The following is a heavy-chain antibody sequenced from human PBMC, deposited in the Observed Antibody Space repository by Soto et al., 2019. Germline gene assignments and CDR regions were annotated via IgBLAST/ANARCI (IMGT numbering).Heavy chain of an antibody. CDR3: AREYCSSTSCNLNYYYYYGMDV. Sequence: SETLSLTCTVSGGSITSVSHYWGWIRQPPGKGLEWIGSIYSNGNSYYNPSLKSRVTMSIDTSENQYSLKLTSVTAADSAVYYCAREYCSSTSCNLNYYYYYGMDVWGQGTTVTVSS. J-gene: IGHJ6*02. CDR2: IYSNGNS. D-gene: IGHD2-2*01. V-gene: IGHV4-39*01. CDR1: GGSITSVSHY.